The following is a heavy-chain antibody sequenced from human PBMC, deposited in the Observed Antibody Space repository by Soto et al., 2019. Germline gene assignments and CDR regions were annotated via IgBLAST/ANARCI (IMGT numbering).Heavy chain of an antibody. CDR1: GGTFSSYA. Sequence: SVKVSCKASGGTFSSYAISWVRQAPGQGLEWMGGIIPIFGTANYARRFQGRVTITADKSTSTAYMELRSLRSEDTAVYYCARGTRSGSYYYYGLDVRGQGTTVTVSS. J-gene: IGHJ6*02. V-gene: IGHV1-69*06. CDR2: IIPIFGTA. D-gene: IGHD1-26*01. CDR3: ARGTRSGSYYYYGLDV.